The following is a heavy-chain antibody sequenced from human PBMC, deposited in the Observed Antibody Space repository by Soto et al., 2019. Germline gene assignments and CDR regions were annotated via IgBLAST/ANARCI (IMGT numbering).Heavy chain of an antibody. V-gene: IGHV4-30-2*01. Sequence: QLQLQESGSGLVKPSQTLSLTCAVSGGSISSGGYSWSWIRQPPGKGLEWFGYIYNSGSTYYNPYLKRRVNISVDRSKNQFSLKLISVNAADTAVYYCARGIGYSYGLLGFDPWGQGTLVTVSS. CDR3: ARGIGYSYGLLGFDP. CDR1: GGSISSGGYS. CDR2: IYNSGST. D-gene: IGHD5-18*01. J-gene: IGHJ5*02.